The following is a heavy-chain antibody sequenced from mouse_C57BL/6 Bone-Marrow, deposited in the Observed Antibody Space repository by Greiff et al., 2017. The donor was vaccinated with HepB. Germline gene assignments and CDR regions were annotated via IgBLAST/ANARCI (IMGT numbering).Heavy chain of an antibody. CDR2: IDPSDSYT. CDR3: ATKGSSYSLFDY. CDR1: GYTFTSYW. D-gene: IGHD1-1*01. V-gene: IGHV1-50*01. Sequence: VQLQQSGAELVKPGASVKLSCKASGYTFTSYWMQWVKQRPGQGLEWIGEIDPSDSYTNYNQKFKGKATLTVDTSSSTAYMQLSSLTSEDSAVYYCATKGSSYSLFDYWGQGTTLTVSS. J-gene: IGHJ2*01.